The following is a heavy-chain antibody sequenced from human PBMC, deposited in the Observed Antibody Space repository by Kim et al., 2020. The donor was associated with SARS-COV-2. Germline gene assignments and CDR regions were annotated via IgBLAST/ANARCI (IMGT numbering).Heavy chain of an antibody. Sequence: GSTNDNPSLKSRGHNSVDTSKNQFSRKLSAVTAADTAVYDCARVAGSSDVWGQGTTVTVSS. CDR3: ARVAGSSDV. J-gene: IGHJ6*02. D-gene: IGHD3-10*01. V-gene: IGHV4-34*01. CDR2: GST.